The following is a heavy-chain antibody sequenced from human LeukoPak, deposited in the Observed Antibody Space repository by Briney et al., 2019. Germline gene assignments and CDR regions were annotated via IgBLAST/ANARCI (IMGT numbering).Heavy chain of an antibody. V-gene: IGHV1-18*03. CDR2: ISAYNGNT. CDR3: AREGESAIASSGWHTASY. CDR1: GYTFTSYG. J-gene: IGHJ4*02. D-gene: IGHD6-19*01. Sequence: ASVKVSCKASGYTFTSYGISWVRQAPGQGLEWMGWISAYNGNTNYAQKLQGRVTMTTDTSTSTAYMELRSLRSDDMAVYYCAREGESAIASSGWHTASYWGQGTLVTVSS.